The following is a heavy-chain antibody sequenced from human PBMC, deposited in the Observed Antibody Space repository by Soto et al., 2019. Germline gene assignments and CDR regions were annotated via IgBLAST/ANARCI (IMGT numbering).Heavy chain of an antibody. D-gene: IGHD3-10*01. CDR3: ARDSVLGFGEPIYFDY. V-gene: IGHV3-11*06. CDR1: GFTFSDYY. Sequence: PGGSLRLSCAASGFTFSDYYMSWIRQAPGKGLEWVSYISSSSSYTNYADSVKGRFTISRDNAKNSLYLQMNSLRAEDTAVYYCARDSVLGFGEPIYFDYWGQGTLVTVSS. J-gene: IGHJ4*02. CDR2: ISSSSSYT.